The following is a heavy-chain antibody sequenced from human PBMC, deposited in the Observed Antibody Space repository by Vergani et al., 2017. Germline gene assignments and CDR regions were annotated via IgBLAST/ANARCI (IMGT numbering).Heavy chain of an antibody. V-gene: IGHV4-31*03. CDR1: GDSISSGVHY. Sequence: QVQLQESGPGLVKPPQTLSLTCSVSGDSISSGVHYWNWIRQHPGKGLEWIGYIYSTGSTHHNPSLRRRINMSVDTSKNQFSLKLNSVTAADTAMYYCARMGGYDEGDAFRIGYFDSWGPGILVTVSS. J-gene: IGHJ4*02. CDR2: IYSTGST. CDR3: ARMGGYDEGDAFRIGYFDS. D-gene: IGHD3-22*01.